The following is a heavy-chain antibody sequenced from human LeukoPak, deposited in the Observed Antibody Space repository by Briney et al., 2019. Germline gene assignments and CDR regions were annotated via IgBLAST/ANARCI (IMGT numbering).Heavy chain of an antibody. V-gene: IGHV1-58*02. Sequence: SVKVSCKASGFTFTSSAMQWVRQARGQRLEWIAWIVVGSGNTNYAQKFQERVTITRDMSTSTAYMELSSLRSEDTAVYYCAAECMTQDAFDIWGQGTMVTVSS. J-gene: IGHJ3*02. CDR3: AAECMTQDAFDI. CDR1: GFTFTSSA. CDR2: IVVGSGNT.